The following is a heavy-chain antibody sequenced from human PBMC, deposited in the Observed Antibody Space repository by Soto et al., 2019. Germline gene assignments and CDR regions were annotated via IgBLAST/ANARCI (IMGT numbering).Heavy chain of an antibody. J-gene: IGHJ6*02. V-gene: IGHV1-69*13. D-gene: IGHD2-15*01. CDR3: ARAIRCSGGSCYSYYGMDV. Sequence: SVKVSCKASGGTFSSYAISWVRQAPGQGLEWMGGIIPIFGTANYAQKFQGRVTITADESTSTAYMELSSLRSEDTAVYYCARAIRCSGGSCYSYYGMDVWGQGTTVTVSS. CDR1: GGTFSSYA. CDR2: IIPIFGTA.